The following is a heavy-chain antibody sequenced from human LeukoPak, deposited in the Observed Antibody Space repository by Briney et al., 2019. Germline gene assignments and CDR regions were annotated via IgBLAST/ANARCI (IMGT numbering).Heavy chain of an antibody. CDR3: LTSPKHSDNY. Sequence: GALRLSSSASKFTFSYVGMYRVRHVLGNDLEYVSVITSDGTTTYYAGSVKGRFTISRDNPKNTLYLQMSSLRAEDTAVYYCLTSPKHSDNYWGQGTLVTVSS. D-gene: IGHD3-22*01. CDR1: KFTFSYVG. CDR2: ITSDGTTT. V-gene: IGHV3-64D*06. J-gene: IGHJ4*02.